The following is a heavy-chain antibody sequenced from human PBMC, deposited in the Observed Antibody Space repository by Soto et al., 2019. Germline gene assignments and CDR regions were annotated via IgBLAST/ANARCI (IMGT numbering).Heavy chain of an antibody. CDR1: GFTFSSYG. CDR2: VSYDGSNT. CDR3: AKVDCSTTNCYWNDAFDI. V-gene: IGHV3-30*18. J-gene: IGHJ3*02. D-gene: IGHD2-2*01. Sequence: SLRLSCAASGFTFSSYGMHWVRQAPGKGLEWVAVVSYDGSNTYYADSVKGRFTISRDNSKNTLYLQMNSLRAEDTAVYYCAKVDCSTTNCYWNDAFDIWGQGTMVTVSS.